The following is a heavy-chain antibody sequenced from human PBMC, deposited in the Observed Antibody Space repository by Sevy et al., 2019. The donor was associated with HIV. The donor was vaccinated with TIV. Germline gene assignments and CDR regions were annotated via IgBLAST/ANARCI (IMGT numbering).Heavy chain of an antibody. CDR3: AREATRYCSGGDCSRRNYYFYMDI. J-gene: IGHJ6*03. V-gene: IGHV3-66*02. D-gene: IGHD2-15*01. Sequence: GGSLRLSCAASGFTVGSTYMSWVRQAPGKGLEWVSIIYSGGNTYYADSVKGRFIISRDDSRKTLYLQMNSLRGEDTAVYFCAREATRYCSGGDCSRRNYYFYMDIWGKGTTVTVSS. CDR2: IYSGGNT. CDR1: GFTVGSTY.